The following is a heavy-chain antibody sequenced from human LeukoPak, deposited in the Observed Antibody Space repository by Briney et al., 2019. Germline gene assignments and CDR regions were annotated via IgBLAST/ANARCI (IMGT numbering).Heavy chain of an antibody. V-gene: IGHV3-20*04. CDR2: INWNGGST. Sequence: GGSLRLSCAASGFTFSSYGMSWVRQAPGKGLEWVSGINWNGGSTGYADSVKGRFTISRDNSKNTLYLQMNSLRAEDTAVYYCAKDMSGGDCPDYWGQGTLVTVSS. J-gene: IGHJ4*02. CDR1: GFTFSSYG. CDR3: AKDMSGGDCPDY. D-gene: IGHD2-21*02.